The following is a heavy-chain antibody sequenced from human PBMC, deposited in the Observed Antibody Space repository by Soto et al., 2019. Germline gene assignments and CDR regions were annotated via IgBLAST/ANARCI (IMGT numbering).Heavy chain of an antibody. V-gene: IGHV1-46*01. J-gene: IGHJ5*02. CDR2: INPSGGST. CDR1: GYTFTSYY. CDR3: ARQLTIVFDYPGVDP. Sequence: ASVKVSCKASGYTFTSYYMHWVRQAPGQGLEWTGIINPSGGSTSYAQKFQGRVTMTRDTSTSTVYMELSSLRSEDTAVYYCARQLTIVFDYPGVDPWGQGTLVTVSS. D-gene: IGHD5-12*01.